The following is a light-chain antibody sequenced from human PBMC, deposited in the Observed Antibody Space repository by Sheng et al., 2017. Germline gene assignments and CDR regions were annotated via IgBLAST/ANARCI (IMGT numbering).Light chain of an antibody. Sequence: QPVLTQPPSVSGAPGQRVTISCTGSSSNIGAGYDVHWYQQLPGTAPKLLIYGNSNRPSGVPDRFSGSKSGTSASLAITGLQAEDEADYYCAAWDDSLRGLLFAGGTKLTVL. CDR1: SSNIGAGYD. V-gene: IGLV1-40*01. CDR3: AAWDDSLRGLL. J-gene: IGLJ2*01. CDR2: GNS.